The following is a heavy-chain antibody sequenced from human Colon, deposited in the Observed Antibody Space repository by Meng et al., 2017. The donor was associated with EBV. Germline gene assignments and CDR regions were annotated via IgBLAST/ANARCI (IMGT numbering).Heavy chain of an antibody. V-gene: IGHV4-4*02. J-gene: IGHJ5*02. CDR2: IYHSGST. D-gene: IGHD3-10*01. Sequence: GSSRSLVRPLESLSLTCSVSGGSIRSYNWWSWVRLAPGKGLEWIGEIYHSGSTNSNPSLRSQLTLSVDKSKNQISLKLTSVTAADTALYYCAKVQSSGRFSWFDPWGQGTLVTVSS. CDR1: GGSIRSYNW. CDR3: AKVQSSGRFSWFDP.